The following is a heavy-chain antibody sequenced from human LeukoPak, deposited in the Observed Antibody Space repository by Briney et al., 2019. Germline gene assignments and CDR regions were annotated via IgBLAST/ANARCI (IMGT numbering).Heavy chain of an antibody. CDR1: GFTFSSYG. CDR2: IWYDGSNK. Sequence: PGRSLRLSCAASGFTFSSYGMHWVRQAPGKGLEWVAVIWYDGSNKYYADSVKGRFTISRDNSKNTLYLQMNSLRAEDTAVYYCARDNLGYCSSTSCTRETYNWFDPWGQGTLVTVSS. D-gene: IGHD2-2*01. V-gene: IGHV3-33*01. J-gene: IGHJ5*02. CDR3: ARDNLGYCSSTSCTRETYNWFDP.